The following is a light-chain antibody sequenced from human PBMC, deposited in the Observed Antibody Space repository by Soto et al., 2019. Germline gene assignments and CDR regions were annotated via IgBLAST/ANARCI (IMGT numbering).Light chain of an antibody. CDR3: SSHSSSSTLVV. J-gene: IGLJ2*01. CDR2: DVN. CDR1: SSDVGGYNY. Sequence: QSALTQPASMSGSPGQSITISCTGTSSDVGGYNYVSWYRQHPGKAPKLMIYDVNNRPSGVSNRFSGSKSGNTASLTISGLQDEEEADYYCSSHSSSSTLVVFGGGTKLTVL. V-gene: IGLV2-14*03.